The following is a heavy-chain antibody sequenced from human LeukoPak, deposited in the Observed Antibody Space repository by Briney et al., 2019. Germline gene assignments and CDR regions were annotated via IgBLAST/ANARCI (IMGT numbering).Heavy chain of an antibody. D-gene: IGHD2-2*01. Sequence: GGSLRLSCAASGFTFSNAWMSWVRQAPGKGLEWVGRIKSKTDGGTTDYAAPVKGRFTISRDDSKNTLYLQMNSLRAEDTAVYYCARDRGYQLLSNYYYYGMDVWGQGTTVTVSS. CDR3: ARDRGYQLLSNYYYYGMDV. CDR1: GFTFSNAW. CDR2: IKSKTDGGTT. V-gene: IGHV3-15*01. J-gene: IGHJ6*02.